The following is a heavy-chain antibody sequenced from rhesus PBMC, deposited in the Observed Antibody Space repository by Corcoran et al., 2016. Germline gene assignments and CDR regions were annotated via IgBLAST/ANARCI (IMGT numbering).Heavy chain of an antibody. V-gene: IGHV3-38*01. Sequence: EVQLVESGGGLAQPGGSLRLSCAASGFTFSTYYMAWVRQAPGKGLEWVGRIRNKADSYTTEYAASVKGRFTISRDESKNTLYLQMSSLKTEDTAVYHCARGSWYSSGSIGYWGQGVLVTVSS. J-gene: IGHJ4*01. D-gene: IGHD6-31*01. CDR1: GFTFSTYY. CDR2: IRNKADSYTT. CDR3: ARGSWYSSGSIGY.